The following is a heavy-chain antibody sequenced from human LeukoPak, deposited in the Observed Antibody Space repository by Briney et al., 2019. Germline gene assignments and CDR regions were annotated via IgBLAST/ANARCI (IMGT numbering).Heavy chain of an antibody. CDR2: TYYRSKWYN. Sequence: SQTLSLTCAISGDSVSSNSAAWNWIRQSPSRGLEWLGRTYYRSKWYNDYAVSVKSRITINPDASKNQFSLQLNSVTPEDTAVYYCASSKYYYDGSGYYAFDIWGQGTMVTVSS. D-gene: IGHD3-22*01. CDR1: GDSVSSNSAA. CDR3: ASSKYYYDGSGYYAFDI. J-gene: IGHJ3*02. V-gene: IGHV6-1*01.